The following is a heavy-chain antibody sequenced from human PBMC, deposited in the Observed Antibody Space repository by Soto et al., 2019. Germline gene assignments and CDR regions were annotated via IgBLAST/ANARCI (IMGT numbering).Heavy chain of an antibody. CDR3: ARDLPDVLRFLEWLPGPLGYMDV. CDR2: INSDGSST. V-gene: IGHV3-74*01. J-gene: IGHJ6*03. D-gene: IGHD3-3*01. CDR1: GFTFSSYW. Sequence: GGSLRLSCAASGFTFSSYWMHWVRQAPGKGLVWVSRINSDGSSTSYADSVKGRFTISRDNAKNTLYLQMNSLRAEDTAVYYCARDLPDVLRFLEWLPGPLGYMDVWGKGTTVTVSS.